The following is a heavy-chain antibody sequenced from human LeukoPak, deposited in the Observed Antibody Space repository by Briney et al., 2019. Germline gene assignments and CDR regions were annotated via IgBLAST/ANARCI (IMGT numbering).Heavy chain of an antibody. CDR2: INPSGDST. V-gene: IGHV1-46*01. J-gene: IGHJ4*02. CDR1: GYTFTSYY. CDR3: ARGSVAAAGSSFVGFAYY. D-gene: IGHD6-13*01. Sequence: ASVKVSCKASGYTFTSYYMHWVRQAPGQGLEWMGIINPSGDSTSYAQKFQGRVTMTRDTSTSTVYMELSSLRSEDTAVYYCARGSVAAAGSSFVGFAYYWGQGTLVTVSS.